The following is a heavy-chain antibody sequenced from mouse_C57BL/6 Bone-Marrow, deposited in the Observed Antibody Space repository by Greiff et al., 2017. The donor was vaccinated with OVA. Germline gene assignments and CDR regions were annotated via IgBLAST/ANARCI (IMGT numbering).Heavy chain of an antibody. D-gene: IGHD2-4*01. CDR2: IYPGNSDT. V-gene: IGHV1-5*01. Sequence: EVQVVESGTVLARPGASVKMSCKTSGYTFTSYWMPWVKQRPGQGLEWIGAIYPGNSDTSYNQKFKGKAKLTAVTSASTAYMELSSLTNEDSAVYYCTRLGLRLWYFDVWGTGTTVTVSS. J-gene: IGHJ1*03. CDR3: TRLGLRLWYFDV. CDR1: GYTFTSYW.